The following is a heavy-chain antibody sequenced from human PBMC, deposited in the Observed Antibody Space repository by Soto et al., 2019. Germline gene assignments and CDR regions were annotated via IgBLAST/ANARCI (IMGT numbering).Heavy chain of an antibody. V-gene: IGHV1-18*01. CDR1: GYTFTSYG. D-gene: IGHD1-1*01. Sequence: QVHLVKSGAEVKKPGASLKVSCKASGYTFTSYGITGVRQAPGQGLEWIGWISTHNGNTDYAQKLQGRAIVTRDTSTSTAYMELRSLISDDTAVYYCARGRYGDYWGQGALVTVSS. CDR3: ARGRYGDY. J-gene: IGHJ4*02. CDR2: ISTHNGNT.